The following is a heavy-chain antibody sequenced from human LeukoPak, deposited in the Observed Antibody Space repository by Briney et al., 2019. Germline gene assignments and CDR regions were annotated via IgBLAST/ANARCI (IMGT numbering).Heavy chain of an antibody. D-gene: IGHD3-10*01. CDR1: GGSISSSHW. V-gene: IGHV4-4*02. Sequence: ASETLSLTCAVSGGSISSSHWWSWVRQPPGKGLEWIGEIYHSGSTNYNPSLILKSRVTISVDKSKNQFSLKLRSVTAADTAVYYCARQSYGSAINNWFNPWGQGTLVTVSS. CDR3: ARQSYGSAINNWFNP. J-gene: IGHJ5*02. CDR2: IYHSGST.